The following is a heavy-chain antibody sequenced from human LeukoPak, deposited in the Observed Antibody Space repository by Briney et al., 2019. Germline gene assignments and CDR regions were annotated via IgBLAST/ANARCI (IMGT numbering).Heavy chain of an antibody. V-gene: IGHV4-34*01. CDR1: GGSFSGYY. J-gene: IGHJ4*02. D-gene: IGHD5-18*01. CDR3: ARARRGYSYGLDY. Sequence: SETLSLTCAVYGGSFSGYYWSWIRRPPGKGLEWIGEINHSGSTNYNPSLKSRVTISVDTSKNQFSLKLSSVTAADTAVYYCARARRGYSYGLDYWGQGTLVTVSS. CDR2: INHSGST.